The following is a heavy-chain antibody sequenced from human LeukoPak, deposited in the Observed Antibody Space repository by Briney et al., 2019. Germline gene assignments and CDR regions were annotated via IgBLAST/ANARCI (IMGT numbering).Heavy chain of an antibody. CDR3: ARDTRRIPGDY. CDR2: ISYDGSNK. Sequence: GGSLRLSCAASGFTFSSYAMHWVRQAPGKGLEWVAVISYDGSNKYYADSVKGRFTISRDNSKNALYLQMNSLRAEDTAVYYCARDTRRIPGDYWGQGTLVTVSS. J-gene: IGHJ4*02. D-gene: IGHD1-14*01. V-gene: IGHV3-30-3*01. CDR1: GFTFSSYA.